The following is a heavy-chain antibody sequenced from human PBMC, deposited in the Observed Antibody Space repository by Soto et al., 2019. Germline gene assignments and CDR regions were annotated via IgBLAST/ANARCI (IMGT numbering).Heavy chain of an antibody. CDR2: ISGSGGRT. CDR3: ARRVYSGSYYSAFDV. J-gene: IGHJ3*01. V-gene: IGHV3-23*01. D-gene: IGHD1-26*01. Sequence: EVQLLESGGGLIQPGGSLRLSCAASGFTFSTYGMSWVRQAPGKGLEWVAAISGSGGRTYSADSVNGRFTISRDNSKNTLYLQLSSLRAEDTAVYYCARRVYSGSYYSAFDVWGQASMVTVSS. CDR1: GFTFSTYG.